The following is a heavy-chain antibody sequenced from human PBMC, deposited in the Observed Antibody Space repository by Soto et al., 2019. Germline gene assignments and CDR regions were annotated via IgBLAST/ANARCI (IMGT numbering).Heavy chain of an antibody. CDR1: GFTFSSYA. CDR2: ISGSGGST. J-gene: IGHJ6*03. Sequence: GGSLRLSCAASGFTFSSYAMSWVRQAPGKGLEWVSAISGSGGSTYYGDSVKGRFTMSRDNSKNTLYLQMNSLRAEDTAVYYCAKRPKGVPAYCSGGSCSYYYYYMDVWGKGTTVTVSS. CDR3: AKRPKGVPAYCSGGSCSYYYYYMDV. D-gene: IGHD2-15*01. V-gene: IGHV3-23*01.